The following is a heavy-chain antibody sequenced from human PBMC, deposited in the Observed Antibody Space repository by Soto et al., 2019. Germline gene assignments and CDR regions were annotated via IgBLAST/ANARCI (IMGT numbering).Heavy chain of an antibody. D-gene: IGHD1-1*01. V-gene: IGHV3-73*01. CDR2: IRSKANSYAT. J-gene: IGHJ6*02. CDR3: TRHPRTGTYYGMDV. CDR1: GFTFSGSA. Sequence: EVQLVESGGGLVQPGGSLKLSCAASGFTFSGSAMHWVRQASGKGLEWVGRIRSKANSYATAYAALVKGRFTISRDDSKNTAYLQMNSLKTEDTAVYYCTRHPRTGTYYGMDVWGQGTTVTVSS.